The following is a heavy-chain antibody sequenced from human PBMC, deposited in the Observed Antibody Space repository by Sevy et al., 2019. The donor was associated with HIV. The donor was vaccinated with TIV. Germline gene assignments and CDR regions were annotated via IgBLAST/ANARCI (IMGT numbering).Heavy chain of an antibody. J-gene: IGHJ4*02. D-gene: IGHD3-16*01. Sequence: GGSLRLSCAASGFTFDDHTMHWVRQPPGKGLEWVSLISWDGGSTYYADSVKGLFTISRDNSKNSLFLQMNSLGAEDTALYYCAKDMASEGGGAYYFDYWGQGTLVTVSS. V-gene: IGHV3-43*01. CDR1: GFTFDDHT. CDR2: ISWDGGST. CDR3: AKDMASEGGGAYYFDY.